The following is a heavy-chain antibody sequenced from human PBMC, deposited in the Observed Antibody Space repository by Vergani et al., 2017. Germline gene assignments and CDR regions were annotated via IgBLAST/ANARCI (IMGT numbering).Heavy chain of an antibody. CDR2: IRWEGCSS. J-gene: IGHJ6*02. CDR1: GFTFDDYA. CDR3: AKDIAAGYSSSWYGGADYYYGMDV. V-gene: IGHV3-43D*03. D-gene: IGHD6-13*01. Sequence: EVQLVESGGVVVQPGGFLRLSCAASGFTFDDYAMHWVRQAPGKGTGRVSLIRWEGCSSYYADYVKGRFTIHRDNSKNSLYLQMNNRRDEDTALYYCAKDIAAGYSSSWYGGADYYYGMDVWGHGTTVTVSS.